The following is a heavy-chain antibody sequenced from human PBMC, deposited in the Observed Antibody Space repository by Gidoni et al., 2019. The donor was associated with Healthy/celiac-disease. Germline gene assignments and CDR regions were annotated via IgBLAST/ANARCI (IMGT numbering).Heavy chain of an antibody. V-gene: IGHV3-21*01. CDR1: GFTFRSSS. CDR3: ARISSGLYDVVSGGRNVDY. CDR2: ISSSSSYI. Sequence: EVQLVESGGGLVKPGGSLSSYCAASGFTFRSSSMNWVRQAPGQGLELVSSISSSSSYIYYADSVTGRFTISRDNAKNSLYLQMNSLRAEDTAVYYCARISSGLYDVVSGGRNVDYWGQGTLVTVSS. J-gene: IGHJ4*02. D-gene: IGHD6-19*01.